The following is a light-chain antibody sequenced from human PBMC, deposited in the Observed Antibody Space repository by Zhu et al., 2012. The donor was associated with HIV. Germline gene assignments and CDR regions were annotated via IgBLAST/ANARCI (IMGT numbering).Light chain of an antibody. CDR1: DNIGNRY. Sequence: EIVLTQSPGTLSLSPGERATLSCRASDNIGNRYLAWYQQKPGQALRLLIYGASDRASGVPDRFSGSGSGTDFTLSISRLEPEDFAVYYCHQYDNSWTFGQGTKVEIK. CDR3: HQYDNSWT. CDR2: GAS. V-gene: IGKV3-20*01. J-gene: IGKJ1*01.